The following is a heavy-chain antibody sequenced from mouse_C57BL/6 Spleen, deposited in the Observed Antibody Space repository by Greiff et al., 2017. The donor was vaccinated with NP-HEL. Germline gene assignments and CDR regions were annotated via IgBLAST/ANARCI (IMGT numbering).Heavy chain of an antibody. J-gene: IGHJ2*01. Sequence: EVKVVESGGGLVKPGGSLKLSCAASGFTFSDYGMHWVRQAPEKGLEWVAYISSGSSTIYYADTVKGRFTISRDNAKNTLFLQMASLRSEDTAMYYCARAFTTVGFDYWGQGTTLTVSS. V-gene: IGHV5-17*01. CDR2: ISSGSSTI. D-gene: IGHD1-1*01. CDR1: GFTFSDYG. CDR3: ARAFTTVGFDY.